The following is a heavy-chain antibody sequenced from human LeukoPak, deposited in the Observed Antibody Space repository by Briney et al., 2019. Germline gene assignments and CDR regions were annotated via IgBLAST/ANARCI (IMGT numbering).Heavy chain of an antibody. D-gene: IGHD6-6*01. CDR2: IKQDGSEK. V-gene: IGHV3-7*01. CDR1: GFTFSSYW. Sequence: GGSLRLSCAASGFTFSSYWMGWVRPAPGKGLEWVANIKQDGSEKYYVDSVKGRFTISRDNAKNSLYLQMNSLRAEDTAVYYCARDKEQLVPDYWGQGTLVTVSS. J-gene: IGHJ4*02. CDR3: ARDKEQLVPDY.